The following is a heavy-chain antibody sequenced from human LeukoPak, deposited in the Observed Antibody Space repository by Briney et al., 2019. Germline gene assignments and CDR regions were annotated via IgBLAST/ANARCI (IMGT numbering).Heavy chain of an antibody. V-gene: IGHV3-23*01. CDR3: AKDGHHYYGSGSYSGPYYYYGMDV. J-gene: IGHJ6*02. Sequence: HPGGSLRLSCAASGFTFSSYAMSWVRQAPGKGLEWVSAISGSGGSTYYADSVKGRFTISRDNSKNTLYLQMNSLRAEDTAVYYCAKDGHHYYGSGSYSGPYYYYGMDVWGQGTTVTVSS. CDR1: GFTFSSYA. D-gene: IGHD3-10*01. CDR2: ISGSGGST.